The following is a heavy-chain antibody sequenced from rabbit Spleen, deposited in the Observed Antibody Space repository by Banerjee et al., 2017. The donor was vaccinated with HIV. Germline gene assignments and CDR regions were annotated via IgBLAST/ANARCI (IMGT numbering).Heavy chain of an antibody. V-gene: IGHV1S40*01. CDR1: GFSFSNKAV. J-gene: IGHJ4*01. D-gene: IGHD6-1*01. CDR2: INAITGKA. Sequence: QSLEESGGDMVKPGASLTLTCTASGFSFSNKAVMCWVRQAPGKGLEWIACINAITGKAVYANWAKGRSTFSKSSSTTVTLQLTNLTAADTATYFCARNYYTYGYATFPYALSLWGPGTLVTVS. CDR3: ARNYYTYGYATFPYALSL.